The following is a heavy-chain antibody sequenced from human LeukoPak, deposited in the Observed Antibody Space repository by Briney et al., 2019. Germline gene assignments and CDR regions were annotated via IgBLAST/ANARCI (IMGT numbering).Heavy chain of an antibody. V-gene: IGHV3-48*03. Sequence: GGSLRLSCAASGFTFSSYEMNWVRQAPGKGLEWVSYISSSGSTIYYADSVKGRFTISRDNAKNSLYLQMNSLRAKDTAVYYCARDRYDSSGYKVYYFDYWGQGTLVTVSS. CDR1: GFTFSSYE. D-gene: IGHD3-22*01. CDR2: ISSSGSTI. J-gene: IGHJ4*02. CDR3: ARDRYDSSGYKVYYFDY.